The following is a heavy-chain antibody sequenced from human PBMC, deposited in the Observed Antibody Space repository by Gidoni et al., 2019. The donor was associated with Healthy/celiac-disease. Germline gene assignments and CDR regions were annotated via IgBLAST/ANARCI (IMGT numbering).Heavy chain of an antibody. Sequence: QVQLVESGGGVVQPGRSLRLSGAASGFTFSSYAMHWVRQAPGKGLEWVAVISYDGSNKYYADSVKGRFTISRDNSKNTLYLQMNSLRAEDTAVYYCAREDVFRAFDIWGQGTMVTVSS. J-gene: IGHJ3*02. D-gene: IGHD3-10*01. V-gene: IGHV3-30-3*01. CDR1: GFTFSSYA. CDR3: AREDVFRAFDI. CDR2: ISYDGSNK.